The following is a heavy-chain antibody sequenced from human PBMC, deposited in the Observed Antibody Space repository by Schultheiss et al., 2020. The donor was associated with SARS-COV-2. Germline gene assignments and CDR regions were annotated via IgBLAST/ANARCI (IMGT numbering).Heavy chain of an antibody. V-gene: IGHV3-23*01. J-gene: IGHJ4*02. Sequence: GGSLRLSCVTSGFTFSSYAMGWVRQAPGKGLEWVSAISGSGGSTYYADSVEGRFTISRDNFKNTLYLQMNSLGAEDTAVYYCASGCYDFWSGYYKYDYWGRGTLVTVSS. CDR2: ISGSGGST. D-gene: IGHD3-3*01. CDR1: GFTFSSYA. CDR3: ASGCYDFWSGYYKYDY.